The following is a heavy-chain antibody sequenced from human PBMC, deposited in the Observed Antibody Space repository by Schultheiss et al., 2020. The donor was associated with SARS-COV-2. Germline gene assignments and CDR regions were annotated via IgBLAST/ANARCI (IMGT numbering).Heavy chain of an antibody. CDR2: IYYSGST. CDR1: GGSISSYY. D-gene: IGHD4-17*01. V-gene: IGHV4-59*12. Sequence: SETLSLTCTVSGGSISSYYWSWIRQPPGKGLEWIGYIYYSGSTYYNPSLKSRVTISVDTSKNQFSLKLNSVTAADTAVYYCAREVYGDYVDNWGQGTLVTVSS. J-gene: IGHJ4*02. CDR3: AREVYGDYVDN.